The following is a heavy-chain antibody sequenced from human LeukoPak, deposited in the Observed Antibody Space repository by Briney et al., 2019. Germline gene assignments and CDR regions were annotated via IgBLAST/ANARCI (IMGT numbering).Heavy chain of an antibody. Sequence: GASVKVSCKASGYTFTGYYMHWVRQAPGQGLEWMGWINPNSGGTNYAQKFQGRVTMTRDTSISTAYMELSRLRSDDTAVYYCARDQGLRYFDWLLGYMDVWGKGTTVTISS. CDR2: INPNSGGT. D-gene: IGHD3-9*01. CDR3: ARDQGLRYFDWLLGYMDV. CDR1: GYTFTGYY. V-gene: IGHV1-2*02. J-gene: IGHJ6*03.